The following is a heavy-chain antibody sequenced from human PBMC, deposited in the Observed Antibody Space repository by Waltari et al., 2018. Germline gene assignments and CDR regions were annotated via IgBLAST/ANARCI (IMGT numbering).Heavy chain of an antibody. V-gene: IGHV3-23*01. CDR1: GATLSSYV. J-gene: IGHJ3*02. Sequence: EVQLLESGGGLVQLGGCLRLSCAACGATLSSYVRTWVRQGPGKGVKWVSVISGSGNSTYYADSVKGRFTISRDNSKNTLYLQMNSLRAEDTAVYYCAAMLSGDAFDIWGQGTMVTVSS. CDR3: AAMLSGDAFDI. CDR2: ISGSGNST. D-gene: IGHD3-16*02.